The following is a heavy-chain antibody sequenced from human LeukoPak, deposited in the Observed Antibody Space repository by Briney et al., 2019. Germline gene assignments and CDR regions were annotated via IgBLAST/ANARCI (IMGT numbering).Heavy chain of an antibody. CDR3: AKEKRDSSGWINFDF. CDR1: GFTFNRIS. D-gene: IGHD3-22*01. Sequence: GGSLRLSCEASGFTFNRISMHWVRQAPGKGLDWVALISRDGSRTFYADSVRGRFTISRDNSKDTLYLQMNSLTVEETALYYCAKEKRDSSGWINFDFWGQGTLVVASS. V-gene: IGHV3-30*18. J-gene: IGHJ4*02. CDR2: ISRDGSRT.